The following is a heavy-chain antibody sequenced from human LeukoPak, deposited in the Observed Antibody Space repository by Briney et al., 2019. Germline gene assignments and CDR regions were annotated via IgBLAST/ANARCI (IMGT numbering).Heavy chain of an antibody. CDR2: ISWNSGSI. D-gene: IGHD6-19*01. V-gene: IGHV3-9*03. CDR1: GFTFVDYA. J-gene: IGHJ4*02. CDR3: AKDQSAVAGPFDY. Sequence: GGSLRLSCAASGFTFVDYAMHWVRQAPGKGLEWVSGISWNSGSIGYADSVKGRFTISRDNAKNSLYLQMNSLRAEDMALYYCAKDQSAVAGPFDYWGQGTLVTVSS.